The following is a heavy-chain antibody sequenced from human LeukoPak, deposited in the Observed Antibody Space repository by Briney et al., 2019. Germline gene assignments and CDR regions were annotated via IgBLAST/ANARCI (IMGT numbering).Heavy chain of an antibody. CDR1: GGTFSSYA. J-gene: IGHJ4*02. CDR3: AREGYSYGFDY. Sequence: SVKVSCKASGGTFSSYAISWVRQAPGQGREWMGGIIPIFGTANYAQKFQGRVTITADKSTSTAYMELSSLRSEDTAVYYCAREGYSYGFDYWGQGTLVTVSS. CDR2: IIPIFGTA. V-gene: IGHV1-69*06. D-gene: IGHD5-18*01.